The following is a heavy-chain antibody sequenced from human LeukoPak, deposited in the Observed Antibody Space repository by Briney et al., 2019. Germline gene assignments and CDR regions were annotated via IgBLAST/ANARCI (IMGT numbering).Heavy chain of an antibody. Sequence: GGSLRPSCAGSGFTFSNSWMGWVRQAPGKGLEWVANVQHIGGETYYVDSVKGRFTISRDNAKNSVYLQMNSLGADDTAVYYCATYSILNAREFRYWGQGTLVTVSS. CDR2: VQHIGGET. J-gene: IGHJ1*01. CDR1: GFTFSNSW. V-gene: IGHV3-7*01. CDR3: ATYSILNAREFRY. D-gene: IGHD4-11*01.